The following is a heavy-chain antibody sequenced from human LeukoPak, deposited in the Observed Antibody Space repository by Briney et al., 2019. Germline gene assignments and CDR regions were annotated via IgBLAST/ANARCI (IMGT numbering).Heavy chain of an antibody. D-gene: IGHD6-25*01. Sequence: PSETLSLTCTVSGGSISSSSYYWGWIRQPPGKGLEWIGSIYYSGSTYYNPSLKSRVTISVDMSKNQFSLKLSSVTTADTAVYYCARGQYSSEDYWGQGTLVTVSS. CDR2: IYYSGST. CDR3: ARGQYSSEDY. J-gene: IGHJ4*02. CDR1: GGSISSSSYY. V-gene: IGHV4-39*07.